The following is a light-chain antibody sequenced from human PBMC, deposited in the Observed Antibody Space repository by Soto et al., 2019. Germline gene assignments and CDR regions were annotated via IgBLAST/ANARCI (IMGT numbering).Light chain of an antibody. CDR3: ISYTGSSTSYV. CDR2: SNN. Sequence: QSVLTQPHSASGTPGQRVTISCSGSSSNIGSNYVFWYQQLPGTAPKLLVYSNNQRPSGVPDRFSGSKSGNTASLTISGLQAEDEADYYCISYTGSSTSYVFGSGTKLTVL. V-gene: IGLV1-47*02. J-gene: IGLJ1*01. CDR1: SSNIGSNY.